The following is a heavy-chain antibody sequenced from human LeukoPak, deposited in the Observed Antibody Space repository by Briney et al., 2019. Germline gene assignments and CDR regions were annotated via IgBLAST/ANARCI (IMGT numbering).Heavy chain of an antibody. V-gene: IGHV3-7*01. Sequence: GGSLRLSYAASGFTFSTYWMNWVRPAPGKGLEWVANINQDGSQKHYVDSVKGRFTISRDNAKNSLSLQMNSLRAEDTAVYYCARDQPDYWGQGTLVTVSS. CDR3: ARDQPDY. CDR1: GFTFSTYW. CDR2: INQDGSQK. J-gene: IGHJ4*02.